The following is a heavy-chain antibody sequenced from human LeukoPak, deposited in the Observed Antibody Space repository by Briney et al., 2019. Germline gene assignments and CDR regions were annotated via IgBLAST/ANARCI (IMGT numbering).Heavy chain of an antibody. Sequence: GASVKVFCKASGYTFTGYYMHWVRQAPGQGLEWMGWINPNSGGTNYAQKFQGRVTMTRDTSISTAYMELSRLRSDDTAVYYCARDGSLWFGELLYRDYFDYWGQGTLVTVSS. J-gene: IGHJ4*02. CDR1: GYTFTGYY. CDR3: ARDGSLWFGELLYRDYFDY. V-gene: IGHV1-2*02. D-gene: IGHD3-10*01. CDR2: INPNSGGT.